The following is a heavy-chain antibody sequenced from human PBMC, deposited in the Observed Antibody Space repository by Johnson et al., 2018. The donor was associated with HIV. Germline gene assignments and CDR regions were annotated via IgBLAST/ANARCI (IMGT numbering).Heavy chain of an antibody. CDR2: ISYNEDKK. D-gene: IGHD5-18*01. CDR3: ARLPSGYNRDSFNI. J-gene: IGHJ3*02. CDR1: GFTFRTFP. V-gene: IGHV3-30*04. Sequence: QMQLVESGGGVVQPGKSLRLSCAASGFTFRTFPMHWVRQAPGQGLEWMAFISYNEDKKYYAESVKGRFTISRDNSKNILYIQMNSLRAEDTATYYCARLPSGYNRDSFNIWGQGTMVTVSS.